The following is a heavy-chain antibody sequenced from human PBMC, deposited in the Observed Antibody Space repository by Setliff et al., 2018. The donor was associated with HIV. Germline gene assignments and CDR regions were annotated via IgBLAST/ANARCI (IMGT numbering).Heavy chain of an antibody. CDR2: IITNFGTS. CDR3: ARDRDYFYGGMDV. CDR1: GGTFSNYV. J-gene: IGHJ6*02. V-gene: IGHV1-69*05. Sequence: SVKVSCKASGGTFSNYVISWVRQAPGQGLEWMGGIITNFGTSNYAQKFQGRVTLTTDESTSTAYMELSSLRSEDTAVYYCARDRDYFYGGMDVWGPGTTVTGS. D-gene: IGHD4-17*01.